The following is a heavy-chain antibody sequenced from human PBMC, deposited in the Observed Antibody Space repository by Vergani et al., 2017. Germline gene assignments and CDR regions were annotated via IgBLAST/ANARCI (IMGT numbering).Heavy chain of an antibody. CDR3: ARHTTYTDS. D-gene: IGHD1-1*01. CDR1: EYSFGNYW. CDR2: IYPADSDT. Sequence: EVELVQSGPEMRKPVESLKISCKGSEYSFGNYWIGWVRQMPGKGLEWMGIIYPADSDTRYSPSFRGQVTISADKSISTAFLQWDSLKASDTALYYCARHTTYTDSWGQGTLVTVSS. J-gene: IGHJ4*02. V-gene: IGHV5-51*01.